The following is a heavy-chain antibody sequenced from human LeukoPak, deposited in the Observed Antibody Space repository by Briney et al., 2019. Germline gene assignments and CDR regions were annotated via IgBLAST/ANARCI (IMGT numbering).Heavy chain of an antibody. CDR2: IRYDGSIK. CDR1: GFTFSSYG. CDR3: AKDVPAGYFDS. J-gene: IGHJ4*02. V-gene: IGHV3-30*02. Sequence: PGGCLRLSCAASGFTFSSYGMHWVRQAPGKGLEWVAFIRYDGSIKYYADSVKGRFTISRDNSKNTLYLQMNSLRAEDTALYYCAKDVPAGYFDSWGQGTLVTVSS. D-gene: IGHD2-2*01.